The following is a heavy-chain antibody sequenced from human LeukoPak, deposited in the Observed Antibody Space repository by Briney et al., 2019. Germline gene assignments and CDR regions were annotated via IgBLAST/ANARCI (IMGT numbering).Heavy chain of an antibody. CDR3: ARSFYGDYYYYYYMDV. V-gene: IGHV1-18*01. D-gene: IGHD4-17*01. CDR1: GYTFTSYG. J-gene: IGHJ6*03. Sequence: ASVKVSCKASGYTFTSYGISWVRQAPGQGLEWMGWISVYNGNTNYAQKLQGRVTMTTDTSTSTAYMELRSLRSDDTAVYYCARSFYGDYYYYYYMDVWGKGTTVTVSS. CDR2: ISVYNGNT.